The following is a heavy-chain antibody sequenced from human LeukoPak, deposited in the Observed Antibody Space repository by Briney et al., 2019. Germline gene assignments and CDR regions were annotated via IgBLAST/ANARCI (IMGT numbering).Heavy chain of an antibody. CDR2: IYYSGCT. CDR3: ASFTYGTWFDP. CDR1: GFTFSDYY. V-gene: IGHV4-59*08. Sequence: LRLSCAASGFTFSDYYWIWIRQPPGKGLEGIGYIYYSGCTNYNPSLKSRVTIPVDTSKNHFSLKLSSATAADTAVYYCASFTYGTWFDPWGQGTLVTVSS. J-gene: IGHJ5*02. D-gene: IGHD1-14*01.